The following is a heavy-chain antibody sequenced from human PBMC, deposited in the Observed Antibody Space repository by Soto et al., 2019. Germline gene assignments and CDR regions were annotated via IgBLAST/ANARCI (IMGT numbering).Heavy chain of an antibody. Sequence: QVQLVESGGGVVQPGRSLRLSCAASGFTFSSYAMHWIRQAPGKGLEWVAVISYDGSNKYYADSVKGRFTISRDNSKNTLYLQMNSLRAEDTAVYYCAREYAIGGAAFDIWGQGTMVTVSS. CDR3: AREYAIGGAAFDI. D-gene: IGHD2-15*01. V-gene: IGHV3-30-3*01. CDR2: ISYDGSNK. J-gene: IGHJ3*02. CDR1: GFTFSSYA.